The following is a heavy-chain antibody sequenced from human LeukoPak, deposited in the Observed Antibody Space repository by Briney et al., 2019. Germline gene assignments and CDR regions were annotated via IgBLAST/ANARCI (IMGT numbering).Heavy chain of an antibody. CDR2: IYSSGST. D-gene: IGHD5-12*01. J-gene: IGHJ3*02. V-gene: IGHV4-59*01. CDR1: GGSISSYH. Sequence: SETLSLTCTVSGGSISSYHWSWIRQPPGKGLQWIGFIYSSGSTNYNPSLKSRVTISLDTSKNQFSLRVSSVTSADTAVYYCARGNSGYDYAFDIWGQGAMVTVSS. CDR3: ARGNSGYDYAFDI.